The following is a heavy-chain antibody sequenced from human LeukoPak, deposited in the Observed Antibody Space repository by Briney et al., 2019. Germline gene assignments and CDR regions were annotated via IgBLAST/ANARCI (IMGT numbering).Heavy chain of an antibody. CDR1: GGTFSSYA. V-gene: IGHV1-69*05. D-gene: IGHD2-21*02. CDR2: IIPIFGTA. Sequence: ASVKVSCKASGGTFSSYAISWVRQAPGQGLEWMGGIIPIFGTANYAQKFQGRVTITTDESTSTAYMELSSLRSEDTAVYYCAKFDRVTAIPKWDQGTLVTVSS. J-gene: IGHJ4*02. CDR3: AKFDRVTAIPK.